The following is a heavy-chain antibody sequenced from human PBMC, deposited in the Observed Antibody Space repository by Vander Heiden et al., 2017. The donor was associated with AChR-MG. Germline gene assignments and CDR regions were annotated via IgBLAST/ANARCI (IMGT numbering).Heavy chain of an antibody. J-gene: IGHJ4*02. CDR3: ARVRPRSSSYPDFDY. D-gene: IGHD6-6*01. CDR1: GFTFSSYG. Sequence: QVQLVASGGGVVQPGRSLRLSCAASGFTFSSYGMHWVRQAPGKGLEWVAVKWYDGSNKYYADSVKGRFTISRDNSKNTLYLQMNSLRAEDTAVYYCARVRPRSSSYPDFDYWGQGTLVTVSS. V-gene: IGHV3-33*01. CDR2: KWYDGSNK.